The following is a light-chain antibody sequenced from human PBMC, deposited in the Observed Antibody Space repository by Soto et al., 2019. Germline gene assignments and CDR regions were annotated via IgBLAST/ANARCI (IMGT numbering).Light chain of an antibody. CDR1: QSVNSN. Sequence: EIVMTQSPATLSMSPGERATLFCRASQSVNSNLAWYQMKPGQAPRLLIFGSSTRATGFPARFSGSRSGTDFTLTISSLQSEDFAVYYCQQYNNWPPLTFGGGTKGEIK. CDR3: QQYNNWPPLT. J-gene: IGKJ4*01. CDR2: GSS. V-gene: IGKV3-15*01.